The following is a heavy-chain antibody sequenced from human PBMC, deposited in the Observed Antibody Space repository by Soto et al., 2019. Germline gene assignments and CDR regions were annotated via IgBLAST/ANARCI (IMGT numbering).Heavy chain of an antibody. J-gene: IGHJ4*02. D-gene: IGHD1-26*01. CDR3: ARDDGVDSGSYPGPFDY. Sequence: QVQLQESGPGLVKPSRTLSLTCTVSGGSISSGGYYWSWIRQHPGKGLEWIGYIYYSGSTYYNPSLKSRVTISVDTSKNQFSLKLSSVTAADTAVYYCARDDGVDSGSYPGPFDYWGQGTLVTVSS. CDR2: IYYSGST. V-gene: IGHV4-31*03. CDR1: GGSISSGGYY.